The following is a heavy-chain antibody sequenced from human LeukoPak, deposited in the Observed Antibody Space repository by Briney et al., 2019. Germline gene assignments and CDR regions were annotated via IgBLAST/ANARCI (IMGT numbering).Heavy chain of an antibody. Sequence: SETLSLTCTVSGGSISSYYWSWIRQPPGKGLEWIGYIYYSGSTNYNPSLKSRVTISVDTSKNQFSLKLSSVTAADTAVYHCARVPRDGYNFRRGDWFDPWGQGTLVTVSS. D-gene: IGHD5-24*01. V-gene: IGHV4-59*01. J-gene: IGHJ5*02. CDR3: ARVPRDGYNFRRGDWFDP. CDR2: IYYSGST. CDR1: GGSISSYY.